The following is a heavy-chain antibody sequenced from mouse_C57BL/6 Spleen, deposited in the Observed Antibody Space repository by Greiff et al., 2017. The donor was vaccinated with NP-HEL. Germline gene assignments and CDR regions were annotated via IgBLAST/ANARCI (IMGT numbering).Heavy chain of an antibody. CDR3: ARGTYYSNPWYFDV. J-gene: IGHJ1*03. D-gene: IGHD2-5*01. CDR2: INPYNGGT. V-gene: IGHV1-19*01. CDR1: GYTFTDYY. Sequence: VQLQQSGPVLVKPGASVKMSCKASGYTFTDYYMNWVKQSHGKSLEWIGVINPYNGGTSYNQKFKGKATLTVDKSSSTASMELNSLTSEDSAVYYCARGTYYSNPWYFDVWGTGTTVTVSS.